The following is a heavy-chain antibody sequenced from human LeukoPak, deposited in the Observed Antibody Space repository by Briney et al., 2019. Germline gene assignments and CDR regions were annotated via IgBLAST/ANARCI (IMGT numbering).Heavy chain of an antibody. J-gene: IGHJ5*02. D-gene: IGHD6-13*01. V-gene: IGHV4-34*01. CDR1: GGSFSGYY. Sequence: PSETLSLTCAVYGGSFSGYYWSWIRQPPGKGLEWIGEINHSGSTNYNPSLKSRVTISVDTSKNQFSLKLSSVTAADTAVYYCARRSIAAAGTGWFDPWGQGTLATVSS. CDR3: ARRSIAAAGTGWFDP. CDR2: INHSGST.